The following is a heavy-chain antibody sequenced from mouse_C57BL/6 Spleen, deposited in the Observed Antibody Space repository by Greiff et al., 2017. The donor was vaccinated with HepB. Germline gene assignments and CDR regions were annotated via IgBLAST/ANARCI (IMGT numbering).Heavy chain of an antibody. Sequence: VQLQQSGAELVRPGASVTLSCKASGYTFTDYEMHWVKQTPVHGLEWIGAIDPETGGTAYNQKFKGKAILTADKSSSTAYMELRSLTSEDSAVYYCTRGPGNYAMDYWGQGTSVTVSS. CDR3: TRGPGNYAMDY. J-gene: IGHJ4*01. V-gene: IGHV1-15*01. CDR1: GYTFTDYE. CDR2: IDPETGGT.